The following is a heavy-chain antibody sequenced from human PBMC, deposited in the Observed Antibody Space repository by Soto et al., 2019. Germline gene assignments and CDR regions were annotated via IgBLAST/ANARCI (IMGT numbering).Heavy chain of an antibody. V-gene: IGHV4-39*01. CDR3: ARRGSGSYSDY. D-gene: IGHD3-10*01. Sequence: QPPGKGLEWIGSIYYSGSTYYNPSLKSRVTISVDTSKNQFSLKLSSVTAADTAVHYCARRGSGSYSDYWGQGTLVTVSS. J-gene: IGHJ4*02. CDR2: IYYSGST.